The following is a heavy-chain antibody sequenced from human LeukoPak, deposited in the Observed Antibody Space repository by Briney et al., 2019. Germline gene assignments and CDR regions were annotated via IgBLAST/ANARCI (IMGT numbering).Heavy chain of an antibody. CDR2: IYTSGRT. CDR3: ARVGGWGSYSEFYYYMDV. D-gene: IGHD3-10*01. Sequence: SETLSLTCTVSGGSISDGSYYWSWIRQPAGKGLEWIGRIYTSGRTNYSPSLKSRVTISLDTSKNQFSLKLSSVTAADTAVYYCARVGGWGSYSEFYYYMDVWGKGTTVTVSS. J-gene: IGHJ6*03. V-gene: IGHV4-61*02. CDR1: GGSISDGSYY.